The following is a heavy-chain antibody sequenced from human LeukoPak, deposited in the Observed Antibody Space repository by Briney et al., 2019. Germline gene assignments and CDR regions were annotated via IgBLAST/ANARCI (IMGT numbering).Heavy chain of an antibody. CDR2: IYYSGST. J-gene: IGHJ3*01. CDR3: ARYNWNYGSAFDF. V-gene: IGHV4-59*08. CDR1: GGSISSYY. Sequence: SETLSLTCTVSGGSISSYYWSWIRQPPRKGLEWIGYIYYSGSTNYNPSLKSRVTISVDTSKNQFSLKLSSETAADTAVYYCARYNWNYGSAFDFWGQGTMVTVSS. D-gene: IGHD1-7*01.